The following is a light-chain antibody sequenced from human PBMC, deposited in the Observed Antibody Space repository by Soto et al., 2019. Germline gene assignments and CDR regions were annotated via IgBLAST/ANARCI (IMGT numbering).Light chain of an antibody. CDR2: EVI. Sequence: QSALTQPASVSGSPGQSITISCTGTDSDVGGYNYVSWYQQHPGKAPKLMIYEVINLPSGVSTRFSGSKSASTASLTISGLQAEDEADYYCSSYTSSRTLVFGGGTKVTVL. J-gene: IGLJ3*02. V-gene: IGLV2-14*03. CDR1: DSDVGGYNY. CDR3: SSYTSSRTLV.